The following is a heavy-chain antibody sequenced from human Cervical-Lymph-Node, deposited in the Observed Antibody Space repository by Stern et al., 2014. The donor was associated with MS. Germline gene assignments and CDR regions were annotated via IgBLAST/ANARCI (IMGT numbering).Heavy chain of an antibody. J-gene: IGHJ6*02. CDR2: IIPIFGTA. D-gene: IGHD3-3*01. Sequence: VQLEESGAEVKKPGSSVKVSCKTSGGTFSNSAFSWIRQAPGQGLEWMGGIIPIFGTAAYAQKFQGRVTITAHESTNTAYMDLSSLGSEDTAIYYCARSAGYYSAMDVWGQGTTVTVSS. CDR3: ARSAGYYSAMDV. V-gene: IGHV1-69*01. CDR1: GGTFSNSA.